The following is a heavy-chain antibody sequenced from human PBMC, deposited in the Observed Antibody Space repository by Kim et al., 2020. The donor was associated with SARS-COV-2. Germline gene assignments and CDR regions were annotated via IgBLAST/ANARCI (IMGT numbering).Heavy chain of an antibody. Sequence: SETLSLTCAVYGGSFSGYYWSWIRQPPGKGLEWIGEINHSGSTNYNPSLKSRVTISVDTSKNQFSLKLSSVTAADTAVYYCASNWGDGYTGRDYYYYGMDVWGQGTTVTVSS. D-gene: IGHD5-12*01. CDR3: ASNWGDGYTGRDYYYYGMDV. CDR1: GGSFSGYY. CDR2: INHSGST. J-gene: IGHJ6*02. V-gene: IGHV4-34*01.